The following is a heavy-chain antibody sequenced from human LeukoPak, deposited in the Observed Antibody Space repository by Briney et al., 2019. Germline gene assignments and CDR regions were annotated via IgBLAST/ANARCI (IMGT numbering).Heavy chain of an antibody. V-gene: IGHV1-46*03. CDR1: GYTFTSYY. CDR2: INPSGGST. D-gene: IGHD3-10*01. CDR3: ARAEGFGELYYMDV. Sequence: ASVKVSCKASGYTFTSYYMHWVRQAPGQGLEWMGIINPSGGSTSYAQKFQGRVTMTSDTSTSTVYMELSSLRSEDTGVYYCARAEGFGELYYMDVWAKGPRSPSP. J-gene: IGHJ6*03.